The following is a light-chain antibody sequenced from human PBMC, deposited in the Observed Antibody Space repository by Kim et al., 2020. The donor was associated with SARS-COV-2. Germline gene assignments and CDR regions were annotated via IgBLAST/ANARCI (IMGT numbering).Light chain of an antibody. J-gene: IGKJ1*01. Sequence: SPGERATLSWRASQSVNSGYLAWYQQKPGQSPRLLIYDTSSRATGIPDRFSGSGSGTDFTLTISRLEPEDFALYYCQQYGSSPRTFGQGTKVDIK. CDR2: DTS. CDR3: QQYGSSPRT. CDR1: QSVNSGY. V-gene: IGKV3-20*01.